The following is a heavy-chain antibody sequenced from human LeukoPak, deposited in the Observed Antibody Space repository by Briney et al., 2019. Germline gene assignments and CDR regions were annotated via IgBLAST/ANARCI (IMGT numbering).Heavy chain of an antibody. V-gene: IGHV1-46*01. J-gene: IGHJ4*02. CDR3: ARGGLTETSNFDY. CDR2: INPSGGST. CDR1: GYTFTSYY. Sequence: ASVKVSCKASGYTFTSYYMHWVRQAPGQGLEWMGIINPSGGSTSYAQKLQGRVTMTTDTSTSTAYMELRSLRSDDTAVYYCARGGLTETSNFDYWGQGTLVTVSS. D-gene: IGHD1-20*01.